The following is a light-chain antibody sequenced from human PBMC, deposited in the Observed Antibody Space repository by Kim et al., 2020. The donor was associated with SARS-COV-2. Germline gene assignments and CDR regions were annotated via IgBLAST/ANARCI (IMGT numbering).Light chain of an antibody. CDR2: GAN. CDR1: GGASASFY. CDR3: QSFDSSNLWV. Sequence: NFMLTQPPSVSESPWTTVTISCTRSGGASASFYVQWYQQRPGSAPTTVIYGANQRPPGVPDRFSASVAQSSGSASHTISGLKTEDEADYYCQSFDSSNLWVFGGGTQLTVL. J-gene: IGLJ3*02. V-gene: IGLV6-57*03.